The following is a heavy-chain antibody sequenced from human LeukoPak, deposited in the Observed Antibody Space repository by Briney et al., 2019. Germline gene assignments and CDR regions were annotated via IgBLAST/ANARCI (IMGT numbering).Heavy chain of an antibody. CDR3: GHIFNSSPYS. D-gene: IGHD2/OR15-2a*01. V-gene: IGHV2-5*01. CDR1: GFSLSTSGVG. J-gene: IGHJ4*02. Sequence: SGPTLVNPTQTLTLTCTFSGFSLSTSGVGVGWIRQPPGKALEWLALIYWNDDKRYSPSLKSRLTVTNDASKNQVVLIVTNMDPADTATYYCGHIFNSSPYSWGQGTLVTVSS. CDR2: IYWNDDK.